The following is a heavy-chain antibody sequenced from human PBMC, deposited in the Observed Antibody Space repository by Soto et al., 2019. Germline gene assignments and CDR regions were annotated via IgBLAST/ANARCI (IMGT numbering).Heavy chain of an antibody. CDR1: GFTFSNYG. CDR2: ISSDGSKK. CDR3: ARDWVWFGAHPIDY. J-gene: IGHJ4*02. D-gene: IGHD3-10*01. Sequence: QVQLVESGGGVVQTGRSLRLSCAASGFTFSNYGMHWVRQAPGKGLEWVAVISSDGSKKYYADSMKGRFTISRDNSENPLFLQTNNLRTEDTAVYYCARDWVWFGAHPIDYWGQGTLVTVSS. V-gene: IGHV3-30*03.